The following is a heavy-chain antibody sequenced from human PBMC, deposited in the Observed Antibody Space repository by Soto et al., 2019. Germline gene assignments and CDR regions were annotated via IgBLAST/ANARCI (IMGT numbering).Heavy chain of an antibody. CDR1: GFSLSASGVA. V-gene: IGHV2-5*02. D-gene: IGHD2-2*01. CDR3: AQRLSTSASNWFDP. J-gene: IGHJ5*02. CDR2: IYWDDDK. Sequence: QITLKESGPTLVKPTQTLTLTCTFSGFSLSASGVAVGWIRQPPGKALEWLALIYWDDDKRYSPSLKSRLTITEDTSKNQVVLTMTNLDPVDTATYYCAQRLSTSASNWFDPWGQGTLVTVSS.